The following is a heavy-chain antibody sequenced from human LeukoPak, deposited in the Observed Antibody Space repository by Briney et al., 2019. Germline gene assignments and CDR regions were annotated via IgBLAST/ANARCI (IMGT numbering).Heavy chain of an antibody. D-gene: IGHD4-23*01. Sequence: GRSLRLSCAASGFTFSSYGMHWVRQAPGKGLEWVAVIWSDASNKYYADSVKGRFTISRDNSRNTLYLQMSSLRAEDTAIYYCARGVYGGNSGDSWGQGTLVTVSS. CDR2: IWSDASNK. V-gene: IGHV3-33*01. CDR1: GFTFSSYG. J-gene: IGHJ4*02. CDR3: ARGVYGGNSGDS.